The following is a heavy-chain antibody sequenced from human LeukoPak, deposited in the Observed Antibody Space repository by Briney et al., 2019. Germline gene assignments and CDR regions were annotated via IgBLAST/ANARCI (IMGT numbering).Heavy chain of an antibody. D-gene: IGHD3-16*01. J-gene: IGHJ6*03. CDR1: GFTVSSNY. V-gene: IGHV3-53*01. Sequence: GGSLRLSCATSGFTVSSNYMTWVRQAPGKGLEWVSVIYSSGSTSYADSVKGRFTISRDNSRNTLYLQMNSLRAEGTAVYYCARDPRRITDAYYSYYMDVWGKGTTVTVSS. CDR3: ARDPRRITDAYYSYYMDV. CDR2: IYSSGST.